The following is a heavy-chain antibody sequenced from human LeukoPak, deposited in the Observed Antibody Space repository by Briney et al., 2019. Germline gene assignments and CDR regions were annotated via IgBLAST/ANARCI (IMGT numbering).Heavy chain of an antibody. CDR2: IVVGSGNT. CDR3: ARVNYFDWFLDY. J-gene: IGHJ4*02. D-gene: IGHD3-9*01. Sequence: SVKVSCKASGFTFTSSAMQWVRQARGQRLEWIGWIVVGSGNTNYAQKFQERVTITRDMSTSTAYMELSSLRSEDTAVYYCARVNYFDWFLDYWGQGTLVTVSS. CDR1: GFTFTSSA. V-gene: IGHV1-58*02.